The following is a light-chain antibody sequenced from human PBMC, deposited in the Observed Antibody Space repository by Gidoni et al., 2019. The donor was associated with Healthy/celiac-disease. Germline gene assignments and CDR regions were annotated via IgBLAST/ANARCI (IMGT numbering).Light chain of an antibody. V-gene: IGLV2-14*01. CDR1: SSDVGGYNY. J-gene: IGLJ2*01. Sequence: QSALTQPASVSGSPGQSIPISCTGTSSDVGGYNYVSWYQQHPGKAPKLMIYDVSNRPSGVSNRFSGSKSGNTASLTISGLQAEEEADYYCSSYTSSSTLVFGGGTKLTVL. CDR2: DVS. CDR3: SSYTSSSTLV.